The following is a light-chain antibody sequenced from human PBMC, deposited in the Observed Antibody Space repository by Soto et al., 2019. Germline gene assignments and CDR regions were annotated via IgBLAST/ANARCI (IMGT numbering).Light chain of an antibody. CDR2: DAS. CDR3: QQYHRYST. J-gene: IGKJ4*01. CDR1: QSISSW. V-gene: IGKV1-5*01. Sequence: DIQMTQSPSTLAASVGDRGSITCRASQSISSWLAWYQQTPGKAPKLLIYDASTLESGVPSRFSGSGSGTEFTLTISSLQPDDFATYYCQQYHRYSTFGGGTKVDIK.